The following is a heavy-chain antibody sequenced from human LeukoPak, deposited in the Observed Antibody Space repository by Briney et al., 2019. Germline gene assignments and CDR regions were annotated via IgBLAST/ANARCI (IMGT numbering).Heavy chain of an antibody. V-gene: IGHV4-34*01. CDR2: INHSGST. D-gene: IGHD2-15*01. J-gene: IGHJ5*02. CDR1: GGSFSGYY. Sequence: PSEALSLTCAVYGGSFSGYYWSWIRQPPGKGLEWIGEINHSGSTNYNPSLKSRGTISVDTSKNQFSLKLSSVTAADTAVYYCARAKALGYCSGGSCYPRGFDPWGQGTLVTVPS. CDR3: ARAKALGYCSGGSCYPRGFDP.